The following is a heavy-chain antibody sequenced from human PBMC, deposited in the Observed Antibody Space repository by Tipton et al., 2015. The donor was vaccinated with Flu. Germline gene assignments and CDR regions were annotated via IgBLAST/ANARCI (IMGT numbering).Heavy chain of an antibody. J-gene: IGHJ4*02. D-gene: IGHD4-23*01. V-gene: IGHV3-48*03. CDR1: GFIFSSYE. Sequence: SLRLSCVASGFIFSSYEMNWVRQAPGKGLEWVSYIGSSASDIYYADSVKGRFTISRDSAKNSLFLQMDSLRAEDTAVYYCARVNGGGNTRGYFDYWGRGTLVTVSS. CDR2: IGSSASDI. CDR3: ARVNGGGNTRGYFDY.